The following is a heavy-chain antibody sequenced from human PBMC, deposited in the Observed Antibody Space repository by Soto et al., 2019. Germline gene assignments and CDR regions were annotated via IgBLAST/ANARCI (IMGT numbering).Heavy chain of an antibody. D-gene: IGHD3-9*01. CDR1: GYSFPSYW. Sequence: PGESLKISCQGAGYSFPSYWIAWVRKMPGKDLELMRIIYPGDSHTRYSPGFPGQVTISADKSLRTAYLQWTSLKASDTAMYYSATTLWFNLGWNYDGMDVFGEGTAVTVSS. J-gene: IGHJ6*04. CDR2: IYPGDSHT. V-gene: IGHV5-51*01. CDR3: ATTLWFNLGWNYDGMDV.